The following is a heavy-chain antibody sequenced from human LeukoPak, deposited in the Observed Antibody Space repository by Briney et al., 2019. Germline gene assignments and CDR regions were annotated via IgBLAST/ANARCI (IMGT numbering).Heavy chain of an antibody. J-gene: IGHJ6*04. D-gene: IGHD3-10*02. V-gene: IGHV3-21*01. CDR3: AELGITMIGGV. CDR2: ITTSSSYM. CDR1: GFTFSAYN. Sequence: GGSLRLSCAASGFTFSAYNMNWVRRTPGKGLEWVSSITTSSSYMFYADSVRGRFTISRDNAKNSLYLQMNSLRAEDTAVYYCAELGITMIGGVWGKGTTVTISS.